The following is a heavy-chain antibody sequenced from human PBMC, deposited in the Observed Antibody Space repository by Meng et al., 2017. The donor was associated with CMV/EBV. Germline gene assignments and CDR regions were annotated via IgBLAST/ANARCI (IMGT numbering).Heavy chain of an antibody. V-gene: IGHV1-2*02. CDR2: INPNSGGT. Sequence: ASVKVSCKASRYTFTGFHMHWVRQAPGQGLEWMEWINPNSGGTNYAQNFQGRVTMTRDTSISTAYMELSRLRSDDTAVYYCARESAGGATAFDIWGQGTMVTVSS. J-gene: IGHJ3*02. D-gene: IGHD1-26*01. CDR1: RYTFTGFH. CDR3: ARESAGGATAFDI.